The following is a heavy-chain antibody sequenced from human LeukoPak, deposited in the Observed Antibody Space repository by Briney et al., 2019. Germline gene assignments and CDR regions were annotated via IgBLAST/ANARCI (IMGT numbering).Heavy chain of an antibody. J-gene: IGHJ4*02. V-gene: IGHV4-30-4*08. CDR1: GGSISSGDYY. D-gene: IGHD3-10*01. Sequence: PSETLSLTCTVSGGSISSGDYYWSWIRQPPGKGLEWIGYIYYSGSTYYNPSLKSRVTISVDTSKNQFSLKLSSVTAADTAVYYCAREFYGSGSGPLKYFDYWGQGTLVTVSS. CDR2: IYYSGST. CDR3: AREFYGSGSGPLKYFDY.